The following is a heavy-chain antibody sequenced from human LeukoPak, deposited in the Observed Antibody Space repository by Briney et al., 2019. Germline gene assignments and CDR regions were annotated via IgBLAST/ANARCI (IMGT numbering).Heavy chain of an antibody. CDR1: GGTFSSYA. Sequence: ASVKVSCKASGGTFSSYAISWVRQAPGQGLEWMGGIIPIFGTANYAQKFQGRVTITTDESTSTAYMELSSLRSEDTAVYYCARGQENNYYDSSGYQSTFDYWGQGTLVTVSS. CDR2: IIPIFGTA. J-gene: IGHJ4*02. V-gene: IGHV1-69*05. D-gene: IGHD3-22*01. CDR3: ARGQENNYYDSSGYQSTFDY.